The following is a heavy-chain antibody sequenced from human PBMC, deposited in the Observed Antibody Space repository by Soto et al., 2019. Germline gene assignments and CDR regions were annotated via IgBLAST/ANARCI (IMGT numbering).Heavy chain of an antibody. V-gene: IGHV1-8*01. D-gene: IGHD3-10*01. CDR2: MNPNSGNT. J-gene: IGHJ4*02. CDR1: GYTFTSYD. CDR3: AITHLRFGEHHY. Sequence: QVQLVQSGAEVKKPGASVKVSCKASGYTFTSYDINWVRQATGQGLEWMGWMNPNSGNTGYAQKFQGRVNMTRNNSISTAYMELSSLRSEDTAVYYCAITHLRFGEHHYWGQGTLVTVSS.